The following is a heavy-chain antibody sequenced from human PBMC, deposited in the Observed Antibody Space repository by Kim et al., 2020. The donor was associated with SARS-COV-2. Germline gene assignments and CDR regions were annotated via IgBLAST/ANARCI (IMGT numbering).Heavy chain of an antibody. Sequence: GGSLRLSCAASGFTFSSYGMHWVRQAPGKGLEWVAVIWYDGSNKYYADSVKGRFTISRDNSKNTLYLQMNSLRAEDTAVYYCARDLLYYYDSSGYYHYGMDVWGQGTTVTVSS. J-gene: IGHJ6*02. CDR2: IWYDGSNK. D-gene: IGHD3-22*01. CDR3: ARDLLYYYDSSGYYHYGMDV. V-gene: IGHV3-33*01. CDR1: GFTFSSYG.